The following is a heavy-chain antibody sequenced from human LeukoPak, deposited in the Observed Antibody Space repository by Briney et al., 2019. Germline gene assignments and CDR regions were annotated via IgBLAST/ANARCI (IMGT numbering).Heavy chain of an antibody. J-gene: IGHJ4*02. D-gene: IGHD2-15*01. V-gene: IGHV1-69*13. CDR1: GDTFSRYA. Sequence: SVKVSCKASGDTFSRYAISWVRQAPGQGLEWMGGIIPIFGTANYAQKFQGRVTITADESTSTAYMELSSLRSEDTAVYYCARALSYCSGGSCYSVHLYGQYYFDYWGQGTLVTVSS. CDR3: ARALSYCSGGSCYSVHLYGQYYFDY. CDR2: IIPIFGTA.